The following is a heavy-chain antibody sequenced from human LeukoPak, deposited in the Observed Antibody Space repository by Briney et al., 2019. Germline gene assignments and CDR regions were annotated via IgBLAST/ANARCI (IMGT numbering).Heavy chain of an antibody. CDR1: GFTFSSYS. J-gene: IGHJ4*02. CDR2: ISSSSTYI. Sequence: PGGSLRLSCAASGFTFSSYSMNWVRQAPGKGRKWVSAISSSSTYIFYADSVKGRFTISRDNAKNSLYLQINSLRAEDTAVYYCARDLRHELPMRDYWGQGTLVTVSS. D-gene: IGHD3-10*01. CDR3: ARDLRHELPMRDY. V-gene: IGHV3-21*01.